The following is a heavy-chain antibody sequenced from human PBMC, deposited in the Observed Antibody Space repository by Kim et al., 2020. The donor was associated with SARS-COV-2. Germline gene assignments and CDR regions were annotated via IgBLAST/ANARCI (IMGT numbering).Heavy chain of an antibody. CDR2: IYPGDSDT. D-gene: IGHD3-10*01. Sequence: GESLKISCKGSGYSFTSYWIGWVRQMPGKGLEWMGIIYPGDSDTRYSPSFQGQVTISADKSISTAYLQWSSLKASDTAMYYCARWGSGHRNNYYGMDVWGQGTTVTVSS. J-gene: IGHJ6*02. CDR3: ARWGSGHRNNYYGMDV. V-gene: IGHV5-51*01. CDR1: GYSFTSYW.